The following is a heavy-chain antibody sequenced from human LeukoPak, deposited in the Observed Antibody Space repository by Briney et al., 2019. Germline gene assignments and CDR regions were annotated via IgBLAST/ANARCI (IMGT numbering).Heavy chain of an antibody. J-gene: IGHJ6*02. CDR1: GFTFSSYS. V-gene: IGHV3-21*01. D-gene: IGHD6-19*01. CDR2: ISSSSSYI. CDR3: ARDSQYSSGWYFRGGYYGMDV. Sequence: GGSLRLSCAASGFTFSSYSMNWLRQAPGKGLEWVSSISSSSSYIYYADSVKGRFTSSRDNAKNSLYLQMNSLRAEDTAVYYCARDSQYSSGWYFRGGYYGMDVWGQGTTVTVSS.